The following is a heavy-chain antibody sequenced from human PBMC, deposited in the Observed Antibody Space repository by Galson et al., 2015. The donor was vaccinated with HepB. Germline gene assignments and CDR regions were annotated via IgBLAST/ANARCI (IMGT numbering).Heavy chain of an antibody. J-gene: IGHJ6*03. CDR1: GYTFTSYY. D-gene: IGHD2-21*01. CDR3: ARRVAYCGGDCYMDV. CDR2: INPSGGST. V-gene: IGHV1-46*01. Sequence: SVKVSCKASGYTFTSYYMHWVRQAPGQGLEWMGIINPSGGSTSYAQKFQGRVTMTRDTSTSTVYMEPSSLRSEDTAVYYCARRVAYCGGDCYMDVWGKGTTVTVSS.